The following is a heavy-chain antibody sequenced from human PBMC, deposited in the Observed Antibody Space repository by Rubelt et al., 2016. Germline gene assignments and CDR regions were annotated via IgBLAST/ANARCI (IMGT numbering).Heavy chain of an antibody. CDR1: GFTFSSYG. V-gene: IGHV3-30*02. CDR3: ARDLSRIQLWIRQSPSSGHDY. D-gene: IGHD6-25*01. CDR2: IRNDGRNE. J-gene: IGHJ4*02. Sequence: GGGVAQPGGSLRLSCAASGFTFSSYGMHWVRQAPGKGLEWVAFIRNDGRNEYYADSVKGRFTISRDNAKNSLYLQMNSLRAEDTAFYYCARDLSRIQLWIRQSPSSGHDYWGQGTLVTVSS.